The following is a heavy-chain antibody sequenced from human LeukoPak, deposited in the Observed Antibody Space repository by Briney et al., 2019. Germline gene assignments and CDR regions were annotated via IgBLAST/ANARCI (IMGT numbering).Heavy chain of an antibody. J-gene: IGHJ4*02. CDR2: IYTSGST. D-gene: IGHD1-26*01. CDR3: AKGGTYGGGADY. Sequence: SETLSLTCTVSGGSLSSYYWSWFRQPAGTGMEWIGRIYTSGSTNYNPSLKSRVTMSVDTSKNQVSLRLSSVTAADTAVYYCAKGGTYGGGADYWGQGTLVTVSS. V-gene: IGHV4-4*07. CDR1: GGSLSSYY.